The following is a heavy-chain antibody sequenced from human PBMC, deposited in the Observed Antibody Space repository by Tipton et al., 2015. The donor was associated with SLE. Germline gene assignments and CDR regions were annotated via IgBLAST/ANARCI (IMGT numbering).Heavy chain of an antibody. CDR2: INHSGST. CDR1: GGSISSYD. Sequence: LRLSCSVSGGSISSYDWSWIRQPPGKGLEWIGEINHSGSTNYNPSLKSRVTISVDTSKNQFSLKLSSVTAADTAVYYCSRVNDSSGSDAFDIWGQGTMVTVSS. J-gene: IGHJ3*02. CDR3: SRVNDSSGSDAFDI. D-gene: IGHD3-22*01. V-gene: IGHV4-34*01.